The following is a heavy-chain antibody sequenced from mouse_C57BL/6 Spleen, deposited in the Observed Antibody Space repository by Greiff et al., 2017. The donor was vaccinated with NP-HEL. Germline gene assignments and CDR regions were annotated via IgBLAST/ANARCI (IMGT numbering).Heavy chain of an antibody. J-gene: IGHJ3*01. CDR1: GYTFTSYW. Sequence: QVQLQQPGAELVMPGASVKLSCKASGYTFTSYWMHWVKQRPGQGLEWIGEIDPSDSYTNYNQKFKGKSTLTVDKSSNTAYMQLSSLTSEDSAVYYCARLGPFADWGQGTLVTVSA. CDR2: IDPSDSYT. CDR3: ARLGPFAD. V-gene: IGHV1-69*01. D-gene: IGHD4-1*01.